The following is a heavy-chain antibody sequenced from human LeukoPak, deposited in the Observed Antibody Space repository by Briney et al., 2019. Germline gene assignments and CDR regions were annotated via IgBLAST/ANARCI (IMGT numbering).Heavy chain of an antibody. CDR1: GGSISKSGYY. CDR3: ARGAPRRDGYNFRIQIREKNGGFDY. J-gene: IGHJ4*02. V-gene: IGHV4-34*01. CDR2: INHSGST. Sequence: ETLSLTCTVSGGSISKSGYYWSWIRQPPGKGLEWIGEINHSGSTNYNPSLKSRVTISVDTSKNQFSLKLGSVTAADTAVYYCARGAPRRDGYNFRIQIREKNGGFDYWGQGTLVTVSS. D-gene: IGHD5-24*01.